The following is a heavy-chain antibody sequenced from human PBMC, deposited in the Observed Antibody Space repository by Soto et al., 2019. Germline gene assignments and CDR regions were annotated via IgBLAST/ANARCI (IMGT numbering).Heavy chain of an antibody. CDR2: SSSSGGYT. V-gene: IGHV3-11*06. CDR3: ARSSGRRHVFTFDYGLDV. J-gene: IGHJ6*02. Sequence: QVQLVESGGGLVEPGGSLRLSCAASGFSVGDNYMTWIRQAPGKGLEWLSYSSSSGGYTNYADSVKGGFTISRDNAKNSPYLQMDSLRAEDTAVYFCARSSGRRHVFTFDYGLDVWGQGTTVTVSS. CDR1: GFSVGDNY. D-gene: IGHD3-16*01.